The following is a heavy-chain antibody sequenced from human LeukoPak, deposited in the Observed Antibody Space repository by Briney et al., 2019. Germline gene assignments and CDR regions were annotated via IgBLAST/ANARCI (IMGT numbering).Heavy chain of an antibody. CDR2: IFASGSTT. CDR1: GSTFSGYA. CDR3: ARDHDILTGYPTYYFDY. Sequence: GGSLRLSCAASGSTFSGYAMNWVRQAPGKGLEWVSLIFASGSTTKYADSVKGRFTISRDNSRNTLYLHMNSLRAEDTAVYYCARDHDILTGYPTYYFDYWGQGTLVTVSS. D-gene: IGHD3-9*01. J-gene: IGHJ4*02. V-gene: IGHV3-23*03.